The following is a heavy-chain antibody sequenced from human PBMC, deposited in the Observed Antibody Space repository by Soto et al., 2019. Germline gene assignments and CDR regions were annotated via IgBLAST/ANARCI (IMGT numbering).Heavy chain of an antibody. J-gene: IGHJ5*02. D-gene: IGHD1-1*01. V-gene: IGHV4-61*02. CDR1: GDSISSATRY. CDR3: VRDGTKTLRDWFDP. CDR2: IYATGTT. Sequence: SETLSLTCTVSGDSISSATRYWSWIRQTPGKGLECIGRIYATGTTDYNPSLKSRVMMSVDTSKKQFSLKLRSVTAADTAVYYCVRDGTKTLRDWFDPWGQGISVTVSS.